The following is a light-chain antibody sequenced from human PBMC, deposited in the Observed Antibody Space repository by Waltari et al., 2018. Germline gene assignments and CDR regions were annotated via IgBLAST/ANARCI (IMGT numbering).Light chain of an antibody. CDR3: GTWDSSLSGAV. CDR2: ENT. V-gene: IGLV1-51*02. J-gene: IGLJ7*01. CDR1: SSNSGNNY. Sequence: QSVLTQPPSVSAAPGPRVTLSCSAGSSNSGNNYVSWYRQFPGTAPKLLIYENTERPSGIPGRFSGSKSGTSATLDSTGLQAGDEADYYCGTWDSSLSGAVFGGGTHLTVL.